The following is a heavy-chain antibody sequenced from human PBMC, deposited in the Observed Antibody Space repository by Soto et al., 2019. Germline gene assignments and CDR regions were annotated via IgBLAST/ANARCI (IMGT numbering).Heavy chain of an antibody. D-gene: IGHD2-8*02. CDR1: GGSISSGGYS. CDR3: ARAVLGTIDY. CDR2: IYHSGST. J-gene: IGHJ4*02. Sequence: SETLSLTCAVSGGSISSGGYSWSWIRQPPGKGLEWTGYIYHSGSTYYNPSLKSRVTISVDRSKNQFSLKLSSVTAADTAVYYCARAVLGTIDYWGQGTLVTVPQ. V-gene: IGHV4-30-2*01.